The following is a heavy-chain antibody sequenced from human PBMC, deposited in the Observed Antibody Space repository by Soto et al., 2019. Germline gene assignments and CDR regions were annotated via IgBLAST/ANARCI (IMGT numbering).Heavy chain of an antibody. V-gene: IGHV1-2*02. Sequence: QLHLVQSGAVVKKPGASVTVSCSASGYPVTAYYMHWVRQAPGRGLEWMGGINPATGAAKYTQTFQGRVTMSRDTSTSTVFMELSGLISEDTAVFYGARGGGVGVAGSAAFDMWGQGTLVTVSS. CDR1: GYPVTAYY. CDR2: INPATGAA. CDR3: ARGGGVGVAGSAAFDM. J-gene: IGHJ3*02. D-gene: IGHD3-3*01.